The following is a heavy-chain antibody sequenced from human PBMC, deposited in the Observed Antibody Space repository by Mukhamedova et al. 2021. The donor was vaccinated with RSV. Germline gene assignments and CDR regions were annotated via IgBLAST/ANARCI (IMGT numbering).Heavy chain of an antibody. CDR2: ISNSGSTI. V-gene: IGHV3-48*03. J-gene: IGHJ3*01. CDR3: ARDGGSTNSDDAFDF. D-gene: IGHD2-2*01. Sequence: EKGLEWVSYISNSGSTIYYADSVKGRFTISRDNAKNSLYLQMSSLRTEDTAVYYCARDGGSTNSDDAFDFWGQGTMVTVSS.